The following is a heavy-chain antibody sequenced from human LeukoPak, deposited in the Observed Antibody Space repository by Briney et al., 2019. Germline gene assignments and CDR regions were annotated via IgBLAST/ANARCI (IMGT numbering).Heavy chain of an antibody. CDR1: GGTFSSYA. V-gene: IGHV1-69*05. Sequence: ASVEVSCKASGGTFSSYAISWVRQAPGQGLEWMGRIFPIFGTANYAQKFQGRVTITTDESTSTAYMELSSLRSEDTAVYYCARGGGYYYDSSGYYSYWGQGTLVTVSS. CDR3: ARGGGYYYDSSGYYSY. J-gene: IGHJ4*02. D-gene: IGHD3-22*01. CDR2: IFPIFGTA.